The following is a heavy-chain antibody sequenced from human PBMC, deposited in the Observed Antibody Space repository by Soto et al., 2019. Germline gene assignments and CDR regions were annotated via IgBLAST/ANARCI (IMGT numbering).Heavy chain of an antibody. J-gene: IGHJ6*02. D-gene: IGHD1-26*01. CDR2: TYYRSKWYN. CDR1: GDSVSSNSAA. V-gene: IGHV6-1*01. CDR3: ARDVRRVGATTDYYYGMDV. Sequence: PSQTLALTCAISGDSVSSNSAAWNWIRQSPSRGLEWLGRTYYRSKWYNDYAVSVKSRITISPDTSKNQFSLQLNSVTPEDTAVYYCARDVRRVGATTDYYYGMDVWGQGTTVTVSS.